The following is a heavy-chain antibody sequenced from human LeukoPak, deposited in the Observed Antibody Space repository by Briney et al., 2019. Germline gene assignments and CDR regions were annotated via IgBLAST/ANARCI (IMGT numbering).Heavy chain of an antibody. CDR1: GGSISSYY. D-gene: IGHD3-22*01. Sequence: SETLSLTCTASGGSISSYYWSWIRQPPGKGLEWIGYIYYSGSTNYNPSLKSRVTISVDTYKNQFPLKLSSVTAAETAVYYCARHDTSGYYWYYFDYWGKGSLVTASS. J-gene: IGHJ4*02. V-gene: IGHV4-59*01. CDR2: IYYSGST. CDR3: ARHDTSGYYWYYFDY.